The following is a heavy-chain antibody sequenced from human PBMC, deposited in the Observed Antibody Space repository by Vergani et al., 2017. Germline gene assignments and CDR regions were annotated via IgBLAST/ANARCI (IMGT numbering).Heavy chain of an antibody. CDR3: ARAIVGATTFDY. CDR2: INPSGGHT. CDR1: GYTFSNYY. D-gene: IGHD1-26*01. V-gene: IGHV1-46*03. Sequence: QVQVVQSGAEVKKSGASVKVSCKTSGYTFSNYYMHWVRQAPGQGLEWMGIINPSGGHTNYAQKFQGRVTMTRDTSTSTVYMELSSLRSEDTAVYYCARAIVGATTFDYWGQGTLVTVSS. J-gene: IGHJ4*02.